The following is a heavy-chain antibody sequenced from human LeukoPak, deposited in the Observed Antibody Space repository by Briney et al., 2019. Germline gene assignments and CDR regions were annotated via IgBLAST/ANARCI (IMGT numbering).Heavy chain of an antibody. Sequence: GGSLRLSCAASGFTFSSYSMNWVRQAPGKGLEWVSSISGSSSYIYYADSVKGRFAISRDNAKNSLYLQMNSLRAEDTALYYCASSWGSSWYLDYWGQGTLVTVSS. CDR3: ASSWGSSWYLDY. J-gene: IGHJ4*02. CDR1: GFTFSSYS. V-gene: IGHV3-21*01. D-gene: IGHD6-13*01. CDR2: ISGSSSYI.